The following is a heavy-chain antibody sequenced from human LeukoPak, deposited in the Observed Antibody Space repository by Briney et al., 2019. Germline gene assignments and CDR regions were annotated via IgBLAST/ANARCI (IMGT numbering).Heavy chain of an antibody. CDR3: ARDVVRDYGPYSMDV. CDR2: LSTYSGNT. Sequence: ASVKDSCKASGYILTNYAITGVRQAPAQRLEWMGGLSTYSGNTNYAQKFQGRVTMTTDSSTGTAFIDLKSLTIDDTDVYYCARDVVRDYGPYSMDVWGKGTTVTVSS. CDR1: GYILTNYA. J-gene: IGHJ6*03. V-gene: IGHV1-18*01. D-gene: IGHD4-17*01.